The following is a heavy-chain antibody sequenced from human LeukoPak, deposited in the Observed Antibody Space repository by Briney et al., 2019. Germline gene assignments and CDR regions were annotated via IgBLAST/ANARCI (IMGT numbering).Heavy chain of an antibody. J-gene: IGHJ4*02. CDR1: GFIFSDYY. CDR2: ISSSGSTM. D-gene: IGHD3-22*01. Sequence: GGSLRLSCAASGFIFSDYYMSWIRQAPGKGLEWVSYISSSGSTMYYTDSVKGRFTISRDNAKDSLYLQMNSLRAEDTAVYYCAKGDPYYYDSSGIGYWGQGTLVTVSS. CDR3: AKGDPYYYDSSGIGY. V-gene: IGHV3-11*01.